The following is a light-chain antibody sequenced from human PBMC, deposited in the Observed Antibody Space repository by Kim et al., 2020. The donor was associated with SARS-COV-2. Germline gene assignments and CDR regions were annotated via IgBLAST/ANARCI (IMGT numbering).Light chain of an antibody. CDR3: HQYNNWPLT. Sequence: PGERATPSCRASQSVSSNLAWYQQKPGQAPRLLIYDASTRATGIPARFSGSGSGTQFTLTISSLQSEDFAVYYCHQYNNWPLTFGGGTKVDIK. V-gene: IGKV3-15*01. J-gene: IGKJ4*01. CDR1: QSVSSN. CDR2: DAS.